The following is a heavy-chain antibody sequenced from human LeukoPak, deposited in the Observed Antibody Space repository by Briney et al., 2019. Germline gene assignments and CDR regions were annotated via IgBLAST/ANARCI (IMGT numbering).Heavy chain of an antibody. CDR3: ATETIPTGYCSGGSCPSVGY. J-gene: IGHJ4*02. Sequence: GSSVKVSCKVSGYTLTELSIHWVRQAPGKGLECRGVFDPEDGETIYAQKFQGRVTMTEDTSTDTAYMELSSLRSEDTAVYYCATETIPTGYCSGGSCPSVGYWGQGTLVTVSS. D-gene: IGHD2-15*01. CDR1: GYTLTELS. CDR2: FDPEDGET. V-gene: IGHV1-24*01.